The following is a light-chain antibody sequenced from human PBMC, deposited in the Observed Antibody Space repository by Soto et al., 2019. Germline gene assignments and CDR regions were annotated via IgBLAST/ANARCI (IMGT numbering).Light chain of an antibody. Sequence: QSALTQPASVSGSPGQSITISCTGTNSDIGGYNYVSWYQQHPGKAPKLMIYDVSNRPSGVSYRFSGSKSGNTASLTISGLQAEDEADYYCSSYTSSSTLGVFGTGTKLTVL. CDR2: DVS. V-gene: IGLV2-14*03. J-gene: IGLJ1*01. CDR3: SSYTSSSTLGV. CDR1: NSDIGGYNY.